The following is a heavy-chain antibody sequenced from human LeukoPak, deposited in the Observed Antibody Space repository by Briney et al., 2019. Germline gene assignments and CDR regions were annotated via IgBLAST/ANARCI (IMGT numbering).Heavy chain of an antibody. CDR3: ARDGIAVAGTMGY. D-gene: IGHD6-19*01. CDR2: ISAYNGNT. V-gene: IGHV1-18*04. CDR1: AYTFTGYY. J-gene: IGHJ4*02. Sequence: ASVKVSCKASAYTFTGYYMHWMRQAPGQGLEWMGWISAYNGNTNYAQKLRGRVTMTTDTSTSTAYMELRSLRSDDTAVYYCARDGIAVAGTMGYWGQGTLVTVSS.